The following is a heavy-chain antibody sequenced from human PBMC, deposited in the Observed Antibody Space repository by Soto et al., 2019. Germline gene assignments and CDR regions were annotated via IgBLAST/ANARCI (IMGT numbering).Heavy chain of an antibody. Sequence: QVQLVQSGAEVKKPGSSVKVSCKASGGTFSNYAVSWVRQAPGQGLEWMGEVIPIFGTTPYAQKFQGRVTITADESTNTAYMELSSLRSEDTAVYYCARRFIQGNGGNHDSFEMWCQGTMVTVSS. CDR2: VIPIFGTT. CDR1: GGTFSNYA. CDR3: ARRFIQGNGGNHDSFEM. V-gene: IGHV1-69*01. J-gene: IGHJ3*02. D-gene: IGHD2-15*01.